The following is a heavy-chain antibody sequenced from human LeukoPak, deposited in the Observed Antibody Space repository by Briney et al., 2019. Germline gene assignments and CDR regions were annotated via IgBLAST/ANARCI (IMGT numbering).Heavy chain of an antibody. CDR2: INHSGST. Sequence: SETLSLTCAVYGGSFSGYYWSWVRQPPGKGLEWIGEINHSGSTNYNPSLKSRVTISVDTSKNQFSLKLSSVTAADTAVYYCARGPIVLMVYADWGQGILVTVSS. D-gene: IGHD2-8*01. CDR3: ARGPIVLMVYAD. CDR1: GGSFSGYY. V-gene: IGHV4-34*01. J-gene: IGHJ4*02.